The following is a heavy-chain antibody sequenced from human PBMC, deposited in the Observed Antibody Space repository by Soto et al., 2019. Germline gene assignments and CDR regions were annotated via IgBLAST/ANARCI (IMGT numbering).Heavy chain of an antibody. V-gene: IGHV3-30*18. CDR3: AKGCFGMTTVANDVVCFVY. CDR1: GFTFGSFG. Sequence: QVQLVESGGGVVQPGRSLRLSCAASGFTFGSFGMHWVRQAPGKGLEWVAVISYDGRKKYYADSVKGPFIISRDNAKNTPYLQMNRLSTDDTAVYSCAKGCFGMTTVANDVVCFVYWGQGNLVTVAS. J-gene: IGHJ4*02. D-gene: IGHD4-17*01. CDR2: ISYDGRKK.